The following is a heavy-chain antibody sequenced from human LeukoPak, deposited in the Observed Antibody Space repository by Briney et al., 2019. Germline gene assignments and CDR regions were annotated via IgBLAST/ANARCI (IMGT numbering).Heavy chain of an antibody. J-gene: IGHJ4*02. CDR3: VKALEYSSSSHYFDY. D-gene: IGHD6-6*01. V-gene: IGHV3-9*01. CDR1: GFTFDDYA. CDR2: ISWNSGRI. Sequence: GGSLRLSCAASGFTFDDYAMDWVRQVPGKGLEWVSGISWNSGRIDYADSVKGRFTISRDNAKNSLYLQMNSLRPEDTALYYCVKALEYSSSSHYFDYWGQGTLVTVSS.